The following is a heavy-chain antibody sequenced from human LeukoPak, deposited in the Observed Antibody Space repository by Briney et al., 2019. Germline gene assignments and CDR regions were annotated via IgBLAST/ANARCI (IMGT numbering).Heavy chain of an antibody. CDR2: IKHDGSEK. D-gene: IGHD3-10*01. CDR1: GFTFSSYW. CDR3: AKGWFGGKYFDY. J-gene: IGHJ4*02. V-gene: IGHV3-7*03. Sequence: GGSLRLSCAASGFTFSSYWMSWVRQAPGKGLEWVASIKHDGSEKYYVDSVKGRFTISRDNAKNSLYLQINSLRAEDTAMYYCAKGWFGGKYFDYWGQGTLVTVSS.